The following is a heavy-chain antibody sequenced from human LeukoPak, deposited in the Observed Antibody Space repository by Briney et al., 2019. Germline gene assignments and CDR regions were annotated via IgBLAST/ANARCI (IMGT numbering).Heavy chain of an antibody. J-gene: IGHJ6*04. CDR1: GFTVSSSY. V-gene: IGHV3-66*01. Sequence: GGSLRLSCAVSGFTVSSSYMSWVRQAPGKGLEWISLIYIGGTTYYADSVKDRFTISRDNSKDTLYLEMNSLTVEDTAVYYCARLDTLISWGKGTTVTVSS. CDR2: IYIGGTT. D-gene: IGHD3/OR15-3a*01. CDR3: ARLDTLIS.